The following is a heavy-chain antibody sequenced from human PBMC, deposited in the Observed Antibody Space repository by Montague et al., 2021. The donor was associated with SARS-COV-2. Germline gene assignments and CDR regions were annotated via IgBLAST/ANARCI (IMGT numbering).Heavy chain of an antibody. CDR3: AREQQWLGAVYYYYGMDV. CDR2: LLHKKKRDN. V-gene: IGHV6-1*01. D-gene: IGHD6-19*01. CDR1: GDSVVGLRRG. Sequence: CAISGDSVVGLRRGWEWNTSELQSRFHFVCSLLHKKKRDNDYALXVKSRITINPDTSKNQFSLQLNSVTPEDTAVYYCAREQQWLGAVYYYYGMDVWGQGTTVTGSS. J-gene: IGHJ6*02.